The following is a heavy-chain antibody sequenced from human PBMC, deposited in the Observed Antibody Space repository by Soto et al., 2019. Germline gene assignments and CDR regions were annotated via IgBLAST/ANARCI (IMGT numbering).Heavy chain of an antibody. V-gene: IGHV1-18*01. Sequence: ASVKVSCRASGYTFTSYGISWVRQAPGQGLEWMGWISAYNGNTNYAQKLQGRVTMTTDTSTSTAYMELRSLRSDDTAVYYCARDIDFWSANNFDYWGQGTLVTVSS. CDR3: ARDIDFWSANNFDY. CDR1: GYTFTSYG. D-gene: IGHD3-3*01. J-gene: IGHJ4*02. CDR2: ISAYNGNT.